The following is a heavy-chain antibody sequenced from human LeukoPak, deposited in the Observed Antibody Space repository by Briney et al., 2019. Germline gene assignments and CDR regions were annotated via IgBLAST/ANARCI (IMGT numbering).Heavy chain of an antibody. J-gene: IGHJ4*02. CDR2: FNPEDGEA. CDR3: ATDGAGDYLNH. V-gene: IGHV1-24*01. CDR1: GYIFTELS. D-gene: IGHD4-17*01. Sequence: ASVKVSCKVSGYIFTELSMHWVRQAPGQGLEWMGGFNPEDGEAFYAQKFQGRVNMTEDTSTDTAYMELSSLSYDDTAVYYCATDGAGDYLNHWGQGTLVTVSS.